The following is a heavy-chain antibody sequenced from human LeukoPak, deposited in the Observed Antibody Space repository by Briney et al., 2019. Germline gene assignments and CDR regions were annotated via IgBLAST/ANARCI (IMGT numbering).Heavy chain of an antibody. V-gene: IGHV3-23*01. J-gene: IGHJ4*02. Sequence: GGSLRLSCAASGFSFSTYAMCWVRQAPGKGLEWVSGISGSGDTTYYADSVKGRFTISRDNSKNILYLQIQSLGAEDTAIYYCAKLDGSGAGSSRPPIDYWGQGSLVTVSS. D-gene: IGHD3-10*01. CDR1: GFSFSTYA. CDR3: AKLDGSGAGSSRPPIDY. CDR2: ISGSGDTT.